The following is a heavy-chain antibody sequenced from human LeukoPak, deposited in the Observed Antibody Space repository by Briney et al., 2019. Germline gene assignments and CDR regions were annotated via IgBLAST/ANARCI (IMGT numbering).Heavy chain of an antibody. J-gene: IGHJ3*02. D-gene: IGHD6-25*01. V-gene: IGHV3-66*01. Sequence: PGGPLRLSCAASGFTVSSNYMSWVRQAPGKGLEWVSVIYSGGSTYYADSVKGRFTISRDNSKNTLYLQMNSLRAEDTAVYYCARGVRRRPDAFDIWGQGTMVTVSS. CDR2: IYSGGST. CDR3: ARGVRRRPDAFDI. CDR1: GFTVSSNY.